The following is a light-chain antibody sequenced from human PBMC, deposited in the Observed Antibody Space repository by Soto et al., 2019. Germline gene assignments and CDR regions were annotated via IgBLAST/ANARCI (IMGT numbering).Light chain of an antibody. Sequence: EIVLTQSLATLSLSPGEKATLSFRASQSVSSYLAWYQQKPGQAPRLLIYDASNRATGIPARFSVSGSGTDFTLSVSSLEPEDFAVYHCQQRSNWWTFGQGTKGDIK. J-gene: IGKJ1*01. CDR3: QQRSNWWT. V-gene: IGKV3-11*01. CDR1: QSVSSY. CDR2: DAS.